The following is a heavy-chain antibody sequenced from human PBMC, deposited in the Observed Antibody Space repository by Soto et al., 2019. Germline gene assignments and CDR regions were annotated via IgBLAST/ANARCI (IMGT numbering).Heavy chain of an antibody. Sequence: QEQLVESGGGVVQPGRSLRLSCAASGFTFSTYGIHWVRQAPGKGLEWVAVISYDGRSQYYADSVKGRFTISRDNPKNTLYLQRNSLRAEDTAVYYCAKDEKPGYGIVVWGQGTTVTVAS. CDR3: AKDEKPGYGIVV. CDR1: GFTFSTYG. V-gene: IGHV3-30*18. J-gene: IGHJ6*02. CDR2: ISYDGRSQ.